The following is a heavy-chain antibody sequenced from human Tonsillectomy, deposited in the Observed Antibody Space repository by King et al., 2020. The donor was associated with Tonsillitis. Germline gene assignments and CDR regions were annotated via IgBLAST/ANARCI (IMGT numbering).Heavy chain of an antibody. D-gene: IGHD3-10*01. CDR1: GFTFRSYA. Sequence: VQLVESGGGLVQPGGSLRLSCAASGFTFRSYAMSWVRQAPGKGLEWVSAMSGSGGSTYYADSVKGRFTISRDNSKNTLYLQMNSLRAEDTAVYYCAKGKNGSVSRRAFYFDYWGQATLVTVS. CDR2: MSGSGGST. J-gene: IGHJ4*02. CDR3: AKGKNGSVSRRAFYFDY. V-gene: IGHV3-23*04.